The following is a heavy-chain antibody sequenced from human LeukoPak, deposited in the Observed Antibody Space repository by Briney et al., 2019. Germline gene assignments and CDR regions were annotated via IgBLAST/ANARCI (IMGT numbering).Heavy chain of an antibody. D-gene: IGHD4-17*01. CDR1: GYPXDNFG. CDR3: ARDRLGGDLTGESLY. J-gene: IGHJ4*02. CDR2: ISAYNGNT. V-gene: IGHV1-18*01. Sequence: GAAVKVSCKASGYPXDNFGLTWVRQAPGQGLEWMGWISAYNGNTHYAQKFRGRLTMMTDTSTTTAYLELRSLKSDDTAVYYCARDRLGGDLTGESLYWGQGTLVTVSS.